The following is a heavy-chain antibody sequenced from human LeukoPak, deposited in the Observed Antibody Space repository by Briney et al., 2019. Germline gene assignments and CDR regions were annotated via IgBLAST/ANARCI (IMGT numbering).Heavy chain of an antibody. V-gene: IGHV4-39*01. CDR1: GGSISSSSYY. Sequence: SETLSLTCTVSGGSISSSSYYWGWIRQPPGKGLEWIGSIYYSGSTYYNPSLKSRVTISVDTSKNQFSLKLSSVTAADTAVYYCARGLSATAGSFDYWGQGTLVTVSS. D-gene: IGHD6-13*01. CDR2: IYYSGST. J-gene: IGHJ4*02. CDR3: ARGLSATAGSFDY.